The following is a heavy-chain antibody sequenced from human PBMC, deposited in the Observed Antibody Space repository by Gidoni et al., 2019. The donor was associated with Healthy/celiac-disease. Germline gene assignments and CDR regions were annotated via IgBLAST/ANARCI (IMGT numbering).Heavy chain of an antibody. CDR3: AREGDLRFLEPDAFDI. V-gene: IGHV3-21*01. CDR2: ISSSSSYI. Sequence: EVQLVESGGGLVKPGGSLRLSCAASGFTFSSYSMNWVRQAPGKGLEWVSSISSSSSYIYYADSVKGRFTISRDNAKNSLYLQMNSLRAEDTAVYYCAREGDLRFLEPDAFDIWGQGTMVTVSS. J-gene: IGHJ3*02. CDR1: GFTFSSYS. D-gene: IGHD3-3*01.